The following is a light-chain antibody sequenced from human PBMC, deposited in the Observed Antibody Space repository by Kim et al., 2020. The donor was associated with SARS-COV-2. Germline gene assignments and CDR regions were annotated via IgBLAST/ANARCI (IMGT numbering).Light chain of an antibody. CDR3: QQYGSTPPIT. CDR1: QSVSSSC. V-gene: IGKV3-20*01. J-gene: IGKJ5*01. CDR2: GAS. Sequence: PGQRATPSCRASQSVSSSCLAWYQQKTGQAPRLLIYGASSRATGSPDRFSGSGSGTEFTLTISRLEPEDFSVYYCQQYGSTPPITFGQGTRLEIK.